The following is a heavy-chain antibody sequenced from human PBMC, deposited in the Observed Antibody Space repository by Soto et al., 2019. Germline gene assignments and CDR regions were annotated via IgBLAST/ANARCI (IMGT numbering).Heavy chain of an antibody. CDR1: GGSISSYY. D-gene: IGHD3-10*01. CDR2: IFYFGST. Sequence: PSETLSLTCTVSGGSISSYYWSWIRQTPGKGLEWIGYIFYFGSTNYNPSLKSRVTLSIDTSKNQLSLNMNSMTAADTAVYYFARAGVWFGSRLDFWGQGIVVTVSS. V-gene: IGHV4-59*01. CDR3: ARAGVWFGSRLDF. J-gene: IGHJ4*02.